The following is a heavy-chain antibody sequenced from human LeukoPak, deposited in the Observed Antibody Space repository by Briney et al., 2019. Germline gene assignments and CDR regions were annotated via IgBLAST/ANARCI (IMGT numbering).Heavy chain of an antibody. CDR3: ARAMVIGYPGGFDY. CDR1: GFTFGSYW. J-gene: IGHJ4*02. D-gene: IGHD2-21*01. Sequence: GGSLRLSCAASGFTFGSYWMHWVRQAPGKGLVWVSRINSDGSSTSYADSVKGRFTISRDNAKNTLYLQMNSLRAEDTAVYYCARAMVIGYPGGFDYWGQGTLVTVSS. CDR2: INSDGSST. V-gene: IGHV3-74*01.